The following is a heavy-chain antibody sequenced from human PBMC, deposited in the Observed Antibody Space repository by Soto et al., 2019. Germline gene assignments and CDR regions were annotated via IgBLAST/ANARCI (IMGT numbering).Heavy chain of an antibody. CDR2: IYYSGST. V-gene: IGHV4-39*01. CDR3: ARQGQTDNWFDP. CDR1: GGSITSSHYY. J-gene: IGHJ5*02. Sequence: XXTLSLACTVSGGSITSSHYYWAFIRQPPGKGLEWIGSIYYSGSTYNNPSLRSRLTMSVDTSKNQFSLKLRFEAAADTAVYYCARQGQTDNWFDPWGQGTLVTVSS.